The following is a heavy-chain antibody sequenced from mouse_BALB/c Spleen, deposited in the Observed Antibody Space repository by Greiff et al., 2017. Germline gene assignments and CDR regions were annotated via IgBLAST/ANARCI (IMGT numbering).Heavy chain of an antibody. CDR1: GFTFTDYY. CDR3: ARDIGGAWFAY. CDR2: IRNKANGYTT. V-gene: IGHV7-3*02. Sequence: EVNLVESGGGLVQPGGSLRLSCATSGFTFTDYYMSWVRQPPGKALEWLGFIRNKANGYTTEYSASVKGRFTISRDNSQSILYLQMNTLRAEDSATYYCARDIGGAWFAYWGQGTLVTVSA. J-gene: IGHJ3*01. D-gene: IGHD3-3*01.